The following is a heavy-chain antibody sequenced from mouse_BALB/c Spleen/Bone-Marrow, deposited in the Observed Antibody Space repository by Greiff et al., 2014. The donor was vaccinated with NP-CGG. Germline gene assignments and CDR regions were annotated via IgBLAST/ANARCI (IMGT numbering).Heavy chain of an antibody. CDR1: DYTFTSYW. J-gene: IGHJ4*01. V-gene: IGHV1-74*01. CDR2: IDPSNSET. Sequence: VQLVESGPELVRPGASVKMSCKASDYTFTSYWMYWVKQRPGQGLEWIGMIDPSNSETRLNQKFKDKATLNVDKSSNTAYMHLSSLTSEDSAVYYCARTFQPRRAMDYWGQGSSVTVSS. D-gene: IGHD6-1*01. CDR3: ARTFQPRRAMDY.